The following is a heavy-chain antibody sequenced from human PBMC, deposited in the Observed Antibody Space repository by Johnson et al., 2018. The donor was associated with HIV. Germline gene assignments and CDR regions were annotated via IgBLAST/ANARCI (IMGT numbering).Heavy chain of an antibody. Sequence: VQLVESGGGLVQPGGSLRLSCAASGFTFSSYWMSWVRQAPGKGLEWVANIKQDASEKSYVDSVKGRFTISRDNANNSLSLQMSGLRADDTAVYYCVRETRDDAFDIWGQGTMVTVSS. CDR1: GFTFSSYW. CDR3: VRETRDDAFDI. D-gene: IGHD4-11*01. J-gene: IGHJ3*02. CDR2: IKQDASEK. V-gene: IGHV3-7*03.